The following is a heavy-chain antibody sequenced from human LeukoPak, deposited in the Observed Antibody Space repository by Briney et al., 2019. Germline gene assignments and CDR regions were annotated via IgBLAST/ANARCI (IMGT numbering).Heavy chain of an antibody. CDR1: GFTFDDYA. CDR2: ISWNSGSI. V-gene: IGHV3-9*01. J-gene: IGHJ4*02. D-gene: IGHD3-22*01. CDR3: AKDARITMIVVVSYFDY. Sequence: GGSLRLSCAASGFTFDDYAMHWVRQAPGKGLEWVSGISWNSGSIGYADSVKGRFTIPRDNAKNSLYLQMNSLRAEDTALYYCAKDARITMIVVVSYFDYWGQGTLVTVSS.